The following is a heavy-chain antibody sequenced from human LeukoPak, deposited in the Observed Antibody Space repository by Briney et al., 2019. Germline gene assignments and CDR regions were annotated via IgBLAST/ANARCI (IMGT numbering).Heavy chain of an antibody. V-gene: IGHV1-3*01. CDR3: ARMDLYGDLTYDY. J-gene: IGHJ4*02. CDR1: GYTFTSYA. D-gene: IGHD4-17*01. CDR2: INAGNGNT. Sequence: ASVKVSCKASGYTFTSYAMHWVRQAPGQRLEWMGWINAGNGNTKYSQKFQGRVTITRDTSASTACMELSSLRSEDTAVYYCARMDLYGDLTYDYWGQGTLVTVSS.